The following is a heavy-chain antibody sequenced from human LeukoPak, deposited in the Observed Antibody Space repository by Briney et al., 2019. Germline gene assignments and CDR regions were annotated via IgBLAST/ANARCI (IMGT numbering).Heavy chain of an antibody. J-gene: IGHJ4*02. V-gene: IGHV7-4-1*02. CDR1: GYTFTSYA. CDR3: ARGESVNYYDSSGYYYGFDY. Sequence: ASVKVSCKASGYTFTSYAMNWVRQAPGQGLEWMGWINTNTGNPTYAQGFTGRFVFSLDTSVSTAYLQISSLKAEDTAVYYCARGESVNYYDSSGYYYGFDYWGQGTLVTVSS. D-gene: IGHD3-22*01. CDR2: INTNTGNP.